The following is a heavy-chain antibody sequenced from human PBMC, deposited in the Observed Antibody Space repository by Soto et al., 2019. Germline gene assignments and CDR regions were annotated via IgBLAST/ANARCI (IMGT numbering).Heavy chain of an antibody. CDR3: ARDTRFMPTGNWYFDL. J-gene: IGHJ2*01. V-gene: IGHV3-33*01. CDR1: GFTFSSYG. CDR2: IWYDGSNK. D-gene: IGHD4-17*01. Sequence: QVQLVESGGGVVQPGRSLRLSCAASGFTFSSYGMHWVRQAPGKGLEWVAVIWYDGSNKYYADSVKGRFTISRDNSKNXLYLQMNSLRAEDTAVYYCARDTRFMPTGNWYFDLWGRGTLVTVSS.